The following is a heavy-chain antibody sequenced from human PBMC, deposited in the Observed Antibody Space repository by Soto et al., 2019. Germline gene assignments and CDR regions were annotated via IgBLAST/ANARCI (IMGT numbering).Heavy chain of an antibody. D-gene: IGHD3-3*01. CDR1: GFTFSSYA. CDR2: ISYDGSNK. Sequence: PGGSLRLSCAASGFTFSSYAMHWVRQAPGKGLEWVAVISYDGSNKYYADSVKGRFTISRDNSKNTLYLQMNSLRAEDTAVYYCARGNNYDFWSGYYNYYYGMDVWGQGTPVTVSS. V-gene: IGHV3-30-3*01. CDR3: ARGNNYDFWSGYYNYYYGMDV. J-gene: IGHJ6*02.